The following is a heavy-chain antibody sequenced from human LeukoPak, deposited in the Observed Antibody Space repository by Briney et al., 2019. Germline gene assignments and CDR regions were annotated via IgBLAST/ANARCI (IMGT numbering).Heavy chain of an antibody. CDR1: GFTFSGYG. V-gene: IGHV3-33*01. CDR3: AREPPVTSCYDY. Sequence: PGGSLRLSCAASGFTFSGYGMHWVRQAPGKGLEWVAVIWYDGSNAYYADSVKGRFTVSRDNAKNTLYLQMNSLRAEDTAVYYCAREPPVTSCYDYWGQGTLVTVSS. CDR2: IWYDGSNA. J-gene: IGHJ4*02. D-gene: IGHD2-2*01.